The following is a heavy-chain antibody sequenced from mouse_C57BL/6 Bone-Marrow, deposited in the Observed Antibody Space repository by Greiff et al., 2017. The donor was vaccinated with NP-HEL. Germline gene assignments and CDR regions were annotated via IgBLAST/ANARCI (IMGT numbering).Heavy chain of an antibody. CDR2: INPYNGGT. CDR1: GYTFTDYY. J-gene: IGHJ3*02. Sequence: EVQLQQSGPVLVKPGASVKMSCKASGYTFTDYYMNWVKQSHGKSLEWIGVINPYNGGTSYNQKFKGKATLTVDKSSSTAYMELNSLTSEDSAVYYCARSYSNYLPRWGQGTLVTVSA. CDR3: ARSYSNYLPR. D-gene: IGHD2-5*01. V-gene: IGHV1-19*01.